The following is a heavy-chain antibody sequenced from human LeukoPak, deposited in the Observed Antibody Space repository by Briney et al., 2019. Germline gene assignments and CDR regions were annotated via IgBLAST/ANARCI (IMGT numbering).Heavy chain of an antibody. Sequence: PETLSLTCSVSGGSITSGTYYWDWIRQPPGKGLEWIETMFYTGRTDYNPFLKSRVTISVDTSKNQFSLKVTSVTAADTAVYYCASGKELAFFLGDWGQGTLVAVSS. J-gene: IGHJ4*02. CDR3: ASGKELAFFLGD. CDR2: MFYTGRT. CDR1: GGSITSGTYY. D-gene: IGHD1-26*01. V-gene: IGHV4-39*01.